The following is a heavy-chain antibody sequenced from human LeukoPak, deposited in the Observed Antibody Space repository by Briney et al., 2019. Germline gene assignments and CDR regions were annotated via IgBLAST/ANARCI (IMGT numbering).Heavy chain of an antibody. CDR3: ARVTRGSGYYYNDY. D-gene: IGHD3-22*01. CDR2: INPNSGGT. CDR1: GYTFTGYY. Sequence: ASVKVSCKASGYTFTGYYMHWVRQAPGQGPEWMGWINPNSGGTNYAQKFQGRVTMTRDTSISTAYMELSRLRSDDTAVYYCARVTRGSGYYYNDYWGQGTLVTVSS. J-gene: IGHJ4*02. V-gene: IGHV1-2*02.